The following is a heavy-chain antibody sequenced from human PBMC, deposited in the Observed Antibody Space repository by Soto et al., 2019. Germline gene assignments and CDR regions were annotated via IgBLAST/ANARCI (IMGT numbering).Heavy chain of an antibody. J-gene: IGHJ4*02. CDR2: IQQDGSAK. CDR1: GLTISSYW. CDR3: ARGLGGVPVAADLDY. D-gene: IGHD3-10*01. Sequence: GGSLRLSCAASGLTISSYWMSWVRQAPGKGLGWVANIQQDGSAKYYADSVKGRFTISRDNAKNSLHLQMNSLRADDTAVYFCARGLGGVPVAADLDYWGQGTLVTVSS. V-gene: IGHV3-7*01.